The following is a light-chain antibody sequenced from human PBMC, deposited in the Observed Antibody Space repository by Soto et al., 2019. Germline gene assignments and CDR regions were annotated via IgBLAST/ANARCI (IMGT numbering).Light chain of an antibody. V-gene: IGLV1-44*01. CDR1: SSNIGSNT. J-gene: IGLJ2*01. Sequence: QSVLTQPPSASGTPEQRVTISCSGSSSNIGSNTVNWYQQLPGTAPKLLIYSNNQRPSGVPDRFSGSKSGTSASLAISGLQSEDEADYYCAAWDDSLNAVFGGGTKLTVL. CDR2: SNN. CDR3: AAWDDSLNAV.